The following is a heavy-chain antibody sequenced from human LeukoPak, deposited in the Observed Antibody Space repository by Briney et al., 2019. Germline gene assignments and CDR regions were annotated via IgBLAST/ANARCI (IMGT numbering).Heavy chain of an antibody. Sequence: PAASVKVSCKASGFTFTMYYIHWVRQAPGQGLEWMGMINPSDGATTYAQRFQGRVTMTRDMSTTTVYMDLRSLRADDTAVYFCAREQRGGRNGNVGGLFASYYTYYYMDVWGRGTTVTVSS. CDR1: GFTFTMYY. CDR3: AREQRGGRNGNVGGLFASYYTYYYMDV. J-gene: IGHJ6*03. V-gene: IGHV1-46*01. D-gene: IGHD3-16*01. CDR2: INPSDGAT.